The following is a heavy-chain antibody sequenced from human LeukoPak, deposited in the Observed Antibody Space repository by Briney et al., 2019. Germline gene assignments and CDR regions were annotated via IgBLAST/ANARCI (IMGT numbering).Heavy chain of an antibody. J-gene: IGHJ4*02. CDR2: IYYSGST. CDR1: GGSISSYY. D-gene: IGHD1/OR15-1a*01. CDR3: ARQRGGPNTVYY. Sequence: SETLSLTCTVSGGSISSYYWSWIRQPPGKGLEWIGYIYYSGSTNYNPSLKSRVTISVDTSKNQFSLKLSSVTAADTAVYYCARQRGGPNTVYYWGQGTLVTVSS. V-gene: IGHV4-59*08.